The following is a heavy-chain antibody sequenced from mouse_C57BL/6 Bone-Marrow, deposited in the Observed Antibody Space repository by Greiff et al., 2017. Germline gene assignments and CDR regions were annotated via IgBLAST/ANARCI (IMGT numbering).Heavy chain of an antibody. Sequence: EVQLKESGAELVRPGASVKLSCTASGFNIKDDYMHWVKQRPEQALEWIGWIDPENGDTESASKLQGKATITAYTSSTTAYLQLSSLTSEDTAVYYCTREDHYWGQGTTLTVSS. CDR1: GFNIKDDY. CDR2: IDPENGDT. V-gene: IGHV14-4*01. J-gene: IGHJ2*01. CDR3: TREDHY.